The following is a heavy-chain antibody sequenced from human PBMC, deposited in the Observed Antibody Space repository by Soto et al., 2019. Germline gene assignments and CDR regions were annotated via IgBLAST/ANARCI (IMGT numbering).Heavy chain of an antibody. J-gene: IGHJ5*02. Sequence: SETLSLTCTVSGGSISSSSYYWGWIRQPPGKGLEWIGSIYYSGSTYYNPSLKSRVTISVDTSKNQFSLKLSSVTAADTAVYYCARVYDSSGYYSLGPWGQGTLVTVSS. D-gene: IGHD3-22*01. CDR2: IYYSGST. CDR1: GGSISSSSYY. CDR3: ARVYDSSGYYSLGP. V-gene: IGHV4-39*01.